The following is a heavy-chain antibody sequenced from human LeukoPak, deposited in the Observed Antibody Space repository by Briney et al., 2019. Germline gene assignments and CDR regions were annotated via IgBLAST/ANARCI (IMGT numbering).Heavy chain of an antibody. Sequence: ASVKVSCKASGYTFTSYYMHWVRQAPGQGLEWMGIINPSGGSTSYAQKLQGRVTMTTDTSTSTAYMELRRLRSDVTAVYYCARRLARLGYWSGGSCFVYNWFDPWGQGTQVTVSS. CDR1: GYTFTSYY. D-gene: IGHD2-15*01. CDR2: INPSGGST. J-gene: IGHJ5*02. V-gene: IGHV1-46*01. CDR3: ARRLARLGYWSGGSCFVYNWFDP.